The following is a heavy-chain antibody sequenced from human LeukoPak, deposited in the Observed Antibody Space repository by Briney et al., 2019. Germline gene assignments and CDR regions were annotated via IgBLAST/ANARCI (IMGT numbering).Heavy chain of an antibody. CDR2: ISYDGSNK. CDR3: ASYYYDSSGYQHNDAFDI. CDR1: GFTFSSYA. Sequence: GGSLRLSCAASGFTFSSYAMHWVRQAPGKGLEWVAVISYDGSNKYYADSVKGRFTISRDNSKNTLYLQMNSLRAEDTAVYYCASYYYDSSGYQHNDAFDIWGQGTMVTVSS. D-gene: IGHD3-22*01. V-gene: IGHV3-30-3*01. J-gene: IGHJ3*02.